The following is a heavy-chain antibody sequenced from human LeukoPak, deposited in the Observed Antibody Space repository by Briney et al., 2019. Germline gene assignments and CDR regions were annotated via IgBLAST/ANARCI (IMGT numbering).Heavy chain of an antibody. D-gene: IGHD5-18*01. CDR2: ISAYNGNT. CDR3: TRVWRVRGYSYGYFDY. J-gene: IGHJ4*02. Sequence: ASVKVSCKASGYTFTSYGISWVRQAPGQGLEWVGWISAYNGNTNYAQKLQGRVTMTTDTSTSTAYMELRSLRSDDTAVYYCTRVWRVRGYSYGYFDYWGQGTLVTVSS. V-gene: IGHV1-18*01. CDR1: GYTFTSYG.